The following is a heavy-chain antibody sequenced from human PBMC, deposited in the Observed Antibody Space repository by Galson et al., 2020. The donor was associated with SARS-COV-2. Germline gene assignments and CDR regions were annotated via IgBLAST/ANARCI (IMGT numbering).Heavy chain of an antibody. J-gene: IGHJ4*02. CDR3: ARDNAGWDFWSGYSTNSWDY. CDR1: GYTFTGYY. D-gene: IGHD3-3*01. Sequence: ASVKVSCKASGYTFTGYYMHWVRQAPGQGLEWMGWINPNSGGTNYAQKFQGRVTMTRDTSISTAYMELSRLRSDDTAVYYCARDNAGWDFWSGYSTNSWDYWGQGTLVTVSS. CDR2: INPNSGGT. V-gene: IGHV1-2*02.